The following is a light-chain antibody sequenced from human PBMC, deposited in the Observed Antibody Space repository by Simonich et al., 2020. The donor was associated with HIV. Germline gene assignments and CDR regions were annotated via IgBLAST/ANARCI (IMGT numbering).Light chain of an antibody. CDR3: QSYDSSLSVV. V-gene: IGLV1-40*01. CDR1: TSNTGAGYD. J-gene: IGLJ2*01. CDR2: RNT. Sequence: QSVLTQPPSVSGAPGQRVTISCTGSTSNTGAGYDVQWYQQLPGTAPKLLIYRNTKRPSGGPDRFSGSKSGTSASLAITGLQAEDEADYYCQSYDSSLSVVFGGGTKLTVL.